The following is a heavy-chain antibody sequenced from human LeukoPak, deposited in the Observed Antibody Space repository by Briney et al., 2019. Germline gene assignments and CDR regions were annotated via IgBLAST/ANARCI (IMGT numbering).Heavy chain of an antibody. J-gene: IGHJ4*02. CDR3: AKDTSIGRSCTNGVCAPFDY. D-gene: IGHD2-8*01. CDR2: ISDTGGST. V-gene: IGHV3-23*01. Sequence: PGGSLRLSCAASGFTFSSYAMTWVRQAPGKGLEWVSAISDTGGSTYDADSVKGRFTISRDNSRNTLYLQMNSLRAEDTAVYYCAKDTSIGRSCTNGVCAPFDYWGQGTLVTVSS. CDR1: GFTFSSYA.